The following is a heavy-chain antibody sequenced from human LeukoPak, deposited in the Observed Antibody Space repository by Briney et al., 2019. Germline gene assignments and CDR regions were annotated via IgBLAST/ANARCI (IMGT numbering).Heavy chain of an antibody. D-gene: IGHD6-13*01. CDR1: GGSISSYY. CDR2: ISDSGST. Sequence: PSETLSLTCTVSGGSISSYYWTWLRQPPGKGLEWIGYISDSGSTNYNPSLKSRVTLSVDTSKNQLSLRLSSVTAADTAVYYCARELPGKAAADYWGQGALVTVSS. V-gene: IGHV4-59*01. CDR3: ARELPGKAAADY. J-gene: IGHJ4*02.